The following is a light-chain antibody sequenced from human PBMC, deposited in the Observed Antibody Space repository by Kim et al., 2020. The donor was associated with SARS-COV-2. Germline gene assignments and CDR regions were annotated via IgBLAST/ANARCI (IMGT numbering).Light chain of an antibody. CDR2: GVT. J-gene: IGLJ2*01. CDR3: SSYISNSFKVL. V-gene: IGLV2-14*03. Sequence: QSALTKHASVSGSPGQSITLSCTGTSSDIDGYDHVSWYQHHSGKAPKLMIYGVTKRPSGVSDRFSGSKSGDTASLSISGLQAEDEADYYCSSYISNSFKVLFGGGTQLTVL. CDR1: SSDIDGYDH.